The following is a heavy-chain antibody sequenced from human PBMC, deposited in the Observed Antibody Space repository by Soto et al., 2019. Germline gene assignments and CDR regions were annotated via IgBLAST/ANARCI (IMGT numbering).Heavy chain of an antibody. Sequence: EVQLVESGGGLVQPGGSLRLSCAASGFTVSSNYMSWVRQAPGKGLEWVSVIYSGGSTYDADSVKGRFTISRDNSKNTLYLQMNSLRAEDTAVYYCARDNGTTGTTGATNYFDYWGQGTLVTVSS. V-gene: IGHV3-66*01. J-gene: IGHJ4*02. CDR3: ARDNGTTGTTGATNYFDY. CDR1: GFTVSSNY. D-gene: IGHD4-4*01. CDR2: IYSGGST.